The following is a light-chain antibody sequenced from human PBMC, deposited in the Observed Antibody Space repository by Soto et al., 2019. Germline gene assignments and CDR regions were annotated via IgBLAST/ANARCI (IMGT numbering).Light chain of an antibody. Sequence: DIEMTQYTACLSTSVGDRVTITCRACQDISTSLNWFQQKPGKAPKLLIYAASNLQSGVPSRFTGSGSGTHFTLTISGLEPADFATYFCQQSYNTPITFGQGTRLEIK. J-gene: IGKJ5*01. CDR2: AAS. CDR3: QQSYNTPIT. V-gene: IGKV1-39*01. CDR1: QDISTS.